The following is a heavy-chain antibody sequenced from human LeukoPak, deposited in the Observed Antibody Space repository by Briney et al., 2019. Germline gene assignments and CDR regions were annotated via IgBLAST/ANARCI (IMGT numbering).Heavy chain of an antibody. CDR2: ISSSGSTI. V-gene: IGHV3-48*03. J-gene: IGHJ1*01. CDR1: GFTFSSYE. Sequence: GGSLRLSCAASGFTFSSYEMNWVRQAPGKGLEWVSYISSSGSTIYYADSVKGRFTISRDNAKNSLYLQMNSLRAEDTAVYYCAKETSLAGYHAEYFQHWGQGTLVTVSS. CDR3: AKETSLAGYHAEYFQH. D-gene: IGHD3-9*01.